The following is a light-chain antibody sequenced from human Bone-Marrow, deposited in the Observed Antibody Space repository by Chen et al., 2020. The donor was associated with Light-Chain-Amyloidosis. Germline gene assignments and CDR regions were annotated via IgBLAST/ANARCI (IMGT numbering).Light chain of an antibody. CDR3: QQYGTSPLT. Sequence: RQTISINYLTWYQQKFGQDPRLLIYGSSSRATGIPDRFTGSGSGTDFTLTITRLEPEDFAMYYCQQYGTSPLTFGGGTKVEIK. V-gene: IGKV3-20*01. J-gene: IGKJ4*01. CDR2: GSS. CDR1: QTISINY.